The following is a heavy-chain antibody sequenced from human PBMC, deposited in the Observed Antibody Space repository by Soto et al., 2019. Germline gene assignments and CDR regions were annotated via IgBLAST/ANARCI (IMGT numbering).Heavy chain of an antibody. CDR2: MNTNSGKS. CDR3: AVVGAGHFDY. Sequence: QVQLVQSGAEVKKPGASVKVSCKASGYTFTSYDINWVRQATGQGLEWMGWMNTNSGKSGYAQKFQGRVTLTRITSISTAYIELRSLRYEDTAVYYCAVVGAGHFDYWGQGTLVRVSS. V-gene: IGHV1-8*01. J-gene: IGHJ4*02. D-gene: IGHD2-2*01. CDR1: GYTFTSYD.